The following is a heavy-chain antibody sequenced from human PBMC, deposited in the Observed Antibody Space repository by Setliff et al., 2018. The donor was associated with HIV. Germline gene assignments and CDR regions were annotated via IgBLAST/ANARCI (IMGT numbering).Heavy chain of an antibody. D-gene: IGHD2-21*01. V-gene: IGHV4-61*09. CDR2: VYSRGNT. CDR3: ARGRLMGSSVLFFDF. J-gene: IGHJ4*02. Sequence: PSETLSLTCTVSGGSITTGSYYWSWIRQPAGQGLEWIGHVYSRGNTDYNPSLASRVSILMSTSEIQFSLTLNSVTAADTAKYYCARGRLMGSSVLFFDFWGQGILVTVSS. CDR1: GGSITTGSYY.